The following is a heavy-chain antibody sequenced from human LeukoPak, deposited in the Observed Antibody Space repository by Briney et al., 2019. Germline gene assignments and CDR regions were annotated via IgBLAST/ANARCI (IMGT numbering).Heavy chain of an antibody. CDR2: ISPIFGRA. CDR3: ASPSTNYGSMILDP. Sequence: ASVKVSFKASGGTFSIYAISWVRQAPGQGLELMGGISPIFGRANYAQKFQGRVTITADESTSTAYMALSSLRSEDTAVYYCASPSTNYGSMILDPWGQGTLVTVSS. D-gene: IGHD3-10*01. V-gene: IGHV1-69*13. J-gene: IGHJ5*02. CDR1: GGTFSIYA.